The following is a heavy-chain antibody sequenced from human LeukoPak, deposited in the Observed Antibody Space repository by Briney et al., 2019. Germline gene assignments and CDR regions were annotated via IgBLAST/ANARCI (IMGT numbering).Heavy chain of an antibody. CDR2: IYPGDSDT. Sequence: GESLKISCKGSGYSFTSYLIGWVRQMPGKGLEWMGIIYPGDSDTRYSPSFQGQVTISADKSISTAYLQWSSLKASDTAMYYCVLGYCTNGVCSAGYSGYGFIDYWGQGTLVTVSS. J-gene: IGHJ4*02. D-gene: IGHD2-8*01. V-gene: IGHV5-51*01. CDR3: VLGYCTNGVCSAGYSGYGFIDY. CDR1: GYSFTSYL.